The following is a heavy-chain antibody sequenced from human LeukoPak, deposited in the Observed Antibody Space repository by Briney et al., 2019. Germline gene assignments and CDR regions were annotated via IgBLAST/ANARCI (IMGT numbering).Heavy chain of an antibody. J-gene: IGHJ3*02. CDR2: INHSGST. V-gene: IGHV4-39*07. D-gene: IGHD3-22*01. CDR3: ARVGVGYFDSSDYYRPDAFDI. CDR1: GGSISSSSYY. Sequence: SETLSLTCTVSGGSISSSSYYWGWIRQPPGKGLEWIGEINHSGSTNYNPSLKSRVTISVDTSKNQFSLKLSSVTAADTAVYYCARVGVGYFDSSDYYRPDAFDIWGQGTMVTVSS.